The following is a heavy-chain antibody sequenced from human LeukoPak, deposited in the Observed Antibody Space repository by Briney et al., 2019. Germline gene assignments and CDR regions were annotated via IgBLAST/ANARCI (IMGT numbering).Heavy chain of an antibody. CDR3: ARDRTLVRALDY. CDR2: MNPVTGDA. J-gene: IGHJ4*02. D-gene: IGHD6-13*01. Sequence: ASVKVSCKASGYTFTNFDINWVRQAPGQGLEWMGWMNPVTGDAGSTQKLQGRVTMTTDTSTSTAYMELRSLRSDDTAVYYCARDRTLVRALDYWGQGTLVTVSS. CDR1: GYTFTNFD. V-gene: IGHV1-18*01.